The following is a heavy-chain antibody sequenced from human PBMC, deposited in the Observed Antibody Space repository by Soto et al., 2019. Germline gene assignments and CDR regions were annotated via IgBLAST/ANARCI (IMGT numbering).Heavy chain of an antibody. V-gene: IGHV3-30*18. J-gene: IGHJ6*03. CDR3: AKDGVRLLVGGGYYMDV. CDR1: GFTFSSYG. CDR2: ISYDGSNK. D-gene: IGHD3-22*01. Sequence: QVQLVESGGGVVQPGRSLRLSCAASGFTFSSYGMHWVRQAPGKGLEWVAVISYDGSNKYYADSVKGRFTISRDNSKNTLYLQRNSLRAEDTAGYYCAKDGVRLLVGGGYYMDVWGKGTTVTVSS.